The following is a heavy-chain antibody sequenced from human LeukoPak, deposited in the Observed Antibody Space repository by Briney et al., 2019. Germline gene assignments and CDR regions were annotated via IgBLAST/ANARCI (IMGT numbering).Heavy chain of an antibody. D-gene: IGHD6-13*01. CDR2: INWNGGST. V-gene: IGHV3-20*04. CDR1: GFTFDDYG. CDR3: ARDGVIAAAGTPMHYYYYYMDV. J-gene: IGHJ6*03. Sequence: GGSLRLSCAASGFTFDDYGMSWVRQASGKGLEWVSGINWNGGSTGYADSVKGRFTISRDNAKNSLYLQMNSLRAEDTALYYCARDGVIAAAGTPMHYYYYYMDVWGKGTTVTVSS.